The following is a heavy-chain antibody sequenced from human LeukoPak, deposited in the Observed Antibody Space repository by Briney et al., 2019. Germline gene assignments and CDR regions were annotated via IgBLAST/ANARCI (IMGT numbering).Heavy chain of an antibody. CDR1: GFIFNNYG. J-gene: IGHJ4*02. V-gene: IGHV3-33*05. D-gene: IGHD5-24*01. Sequence: GGSLRLSCATTGFIFNNYGMHWVRQAPGKGLEWVALMPYDGSDKYYADSVKGRFTISRDNSKNTLYLQMNSLRVEDTAIYYCARDLKMKYCDFWGQGTLVTVAS. CDR2: MPYDGSDK. CDR3: ARDLKMKYCDF.